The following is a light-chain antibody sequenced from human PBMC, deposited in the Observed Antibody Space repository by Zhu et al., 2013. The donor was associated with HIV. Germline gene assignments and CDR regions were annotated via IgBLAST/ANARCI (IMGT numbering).Light chain of an antibody. CDR1: QSLLHSNGYNY. J-gene: IGKJ1*01. V-gene: IGKV2-28*01. CDR3: MQSLQTPWT. Sequence: DIVMTQSPLSLPVTPGEPASISCRSSQSLLHSNGYNYLDWYLQKPGQSPQLLIYLGSNRASGVPDRFGASGSGTRFTLKISRLEAEDVGVYYCMQSLQTPWTFGQGTKVEIK. CDR2: LGS.